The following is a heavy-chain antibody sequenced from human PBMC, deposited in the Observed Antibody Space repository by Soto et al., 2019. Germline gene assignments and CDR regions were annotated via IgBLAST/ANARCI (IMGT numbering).Heavy chain of an antibody. CDR2: ISAYNGNT. Sequence: QVQLVQSGAEVKKPGASVKVSCKASGYTFTSYGISWVRQAPGPGLEWMGWISAYNGNTNYAQKLQGRVTMTTDTSKSTVYMELRSLRSDDTAVYYCARVGPAASYYYYGMDVWGQGTPVTVSS. J-gene: IGHJ6*02. CDR1: GYTFTSYG. D-gene: IGHD2-2*01. V-gene: IGHV1-18*04. CDR3: ARVGPAASYYYYGMDV.